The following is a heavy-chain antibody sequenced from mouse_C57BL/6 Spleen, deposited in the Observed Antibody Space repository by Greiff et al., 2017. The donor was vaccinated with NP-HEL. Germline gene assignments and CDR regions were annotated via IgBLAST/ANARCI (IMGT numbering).Heavy chain of an antibody. CDR3: VRGSLYYSTFDY. Sequence: EVHLVESGGGLVQPKGSLKLSCAASGFSFNTYAMNWVRQAPGKGLEWVARIRSKSNNYATYYADSVKDRFTISRDDSESMLYLQMNNLKTEDTAMYYCVRGSLYYSTFDYWGQGTTLTVSS. J-gene: IGHJ2*01. CDR1: GFSFNTYA. V-gene: IGHV10-1*01. CDR2: IRSKSNNYAT. D-gene: IGHD2-5*01.